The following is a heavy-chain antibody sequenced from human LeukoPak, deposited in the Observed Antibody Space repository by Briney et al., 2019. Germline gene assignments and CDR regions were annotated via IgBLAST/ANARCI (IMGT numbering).Heavy chain of an antibody. V-gene: IGHV5-51*01. CDR2: IYPGDSDT. CDR3: GRVAVAGRDYMDV. D-gene: IGHD6-19*01. J-gene: IGHJ6*03. Sequence: GESLKISCKGSGYSFTSYWIGWVRQIPGKGLEWMGIIYPGDSDTRYSPSFQGQVTISADKSISTAYLQWSSLKASDTATYYCGRVAVAGRDYMDVWGKGTTVTVTS. CDR1: GYSFTSYW.